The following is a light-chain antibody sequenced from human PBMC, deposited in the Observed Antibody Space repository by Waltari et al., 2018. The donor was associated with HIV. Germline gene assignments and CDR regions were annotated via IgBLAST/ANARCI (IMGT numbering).Light chain of an antibody. CDR1: QAISDS. J-gene: IGKJ3*01. Sequence: DIQMTQSPSSLSASVGDRVTITCRASQAISDSLAWYQQTPGKAPKLLVSAASRLESGVPSRFSGSGSGTEYTLTISSLQPEDFATYDCQQYHTVPYTFGPGAKVDI. CDR3: QQYHTVPYT. CDR2: AAS. V-gene: IGKV1-NL1*01.